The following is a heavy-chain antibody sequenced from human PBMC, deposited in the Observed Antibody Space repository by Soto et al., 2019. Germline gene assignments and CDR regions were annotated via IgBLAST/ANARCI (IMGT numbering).Heavy chain of an antibody. V-gene: IGHV4-34*01. D-gene: IGHD3-3*01. Sequence: LSETLSLTCAVYGGSFSGYYWSWIRQPPWKGLEWIGEINHSGSTNYNPSLKSRVTISVDTSKNQFSLKLSSVTAADTAVYYCARVRITIWLGQGSFDYWGQGTLVTVSS. CDR3: ARVRITIWLGQGSFDY. J-gene: IGHJ4*02. CDR1: GGSFSGYY. CDR2: INHSGST.